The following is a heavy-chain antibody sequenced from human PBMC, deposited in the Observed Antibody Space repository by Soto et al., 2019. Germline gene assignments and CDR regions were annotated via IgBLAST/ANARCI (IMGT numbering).Heavy chain of an antibody. CDR2: IYYSGAS. CDR3: ASGRVSASSPLDY. Sequence: SETLSLTCSVSGVSISSGTYYWTWIRQHPGKGLEWIGYIYYSGASYFNPSLQSPISMSIDTSENQFSLNLSSVTAADTALYYCASGRVSASSPLDYWGQGTLVTVYS. CDR1: GVSISSGTYY. V-gene: IGHV4-31*01. D-gene: IGHD2-21*01. J-gene: IGHJ4*02.